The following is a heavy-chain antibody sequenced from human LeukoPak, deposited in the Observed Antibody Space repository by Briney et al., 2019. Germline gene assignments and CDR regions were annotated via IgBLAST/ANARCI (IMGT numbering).Heavy chain of an antibody. CDR1: GDSLSSYW. D-gene: IGHD6-6*01. CDR2: IDPSDSYI. Sequence: RGESLRISCKGSGDSLSSYWISWVRQMPGKGLEWMGRIDPSDSYINYSPSFQGHVTISADKSISTAYLQWSSLKASDTAMYYCARHRAVRHIYFGMDVWVQGSTVTVCS. CDR3: ARHRAVRHIYFGMDV. V-gene: IGHV5-10-1*01. J-gene: IGHJ6*02.